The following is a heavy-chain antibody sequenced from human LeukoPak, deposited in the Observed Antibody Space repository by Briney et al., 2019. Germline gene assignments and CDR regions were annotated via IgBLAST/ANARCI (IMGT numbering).Heavy chain of an antibody. Sequence: GGSLRLSCAASGFTFNTYTMNWVRQAPGKGLEWVSSISSSSNNINYADSVKGRLTISRDNAMNSVHLQMNSLRVEDTAVYYCARGYQRPDYWGQGTLITVSS. CDR3: ARGYQRPDY. D-gene: IGHD2-2*01. V-gene: IGHV3-21*01. CDR1: GFTFNTYT. CDR2: ISSSSNNI. J-gene: IGHJ4*02.